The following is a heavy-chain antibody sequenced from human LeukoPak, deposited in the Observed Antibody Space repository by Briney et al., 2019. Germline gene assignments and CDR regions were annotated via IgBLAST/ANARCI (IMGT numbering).Heavy chain of an antibody. V-gene: IGHV3-21*01. D-gene: IGHD3-22*01. J-gene: IGHJ5*02. Sequence: GGSLRLSCAASGLTFRSYAMSWVRQAPGKGLEWVSSISSSSSYIFYADSVKGRFTISRDNAKNSLYLQMNSLRVEDTAVYYCARDLVGGYYNSWFDPWGQGTLVTVSS. CDR1: GLTFRSYA. CDR3: ARDLVGGYYNSWFDP. CDR2: ISSSSSYI.